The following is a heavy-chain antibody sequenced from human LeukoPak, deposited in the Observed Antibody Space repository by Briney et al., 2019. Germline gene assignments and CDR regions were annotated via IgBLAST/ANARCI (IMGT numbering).Heavy chain of an antibody. CDR3: ARDGLAAATLHWCFDL. CDR1: RFTFSSYS. J-gene: IGHJ2*01. V-gene: IGHV3-21*01. CDR2: ISSSGSYI. Sequence: GGSLGLSCAASRFTFSSYSMNWVRQAPGKGLEWVSSISSSGSYIYYADSVKGRFTISRDNAKNSLYLQMNSLRAEDTAVYYCARDGLAAATLHWCFDLWGRGTLVTVSS. D-gene: IGHD2-15*01.